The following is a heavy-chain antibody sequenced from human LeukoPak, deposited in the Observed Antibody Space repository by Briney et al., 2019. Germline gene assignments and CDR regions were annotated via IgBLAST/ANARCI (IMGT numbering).Heavy chain of an antibody. CDR2: ISYDESNK. Sequence: GRSLRLSCAASGFTFSSYGMHWVRQAPGKGLEWVAVISYDESNKYYADSVKGRFTISRDNSKNTLYLQMNSLRAEDPAVYYCAKEAVNYYDSSGYFDDAFDIWGQGTMVTVSS. J-gene: IGHJ3*02. V-gene: IGHV3-30*18. CDR1: GFTFSSYG. D-gene: IGHD3-22*01. CDR3: AKEAVNYYDSSGYFDDAFDI.